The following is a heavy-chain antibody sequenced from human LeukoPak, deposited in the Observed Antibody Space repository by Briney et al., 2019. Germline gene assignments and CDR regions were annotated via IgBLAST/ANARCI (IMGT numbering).Heavy chain of an antibody. Sequence: GGSLRLSCVASGFIFSNYEMNWVRQAPGKGLEWLSYIRSSGSTIYYADCVKGRFTISRDNAKKSLYLQMNSLRAEDTAVYFCARSDGITVADSYYYYAMDVWGKGTTVTVSS. J-gene: IGHJ6*04. CDR3: ARSDGITVADSYYYYAMDV. D-gene: IGHD6-19*01. CDR1: GFIFSNYE. V-gene: IGHV3-48*03. CDR2: IRSSGSTI.